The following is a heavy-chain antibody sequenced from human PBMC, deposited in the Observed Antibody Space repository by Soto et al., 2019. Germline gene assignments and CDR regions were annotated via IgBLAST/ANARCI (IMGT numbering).Heavy chain of an antibody. D-gene: IGHD3-9*01. CDR3: ATDGVRYFDWSPGWCYGMDV. V-gene: IGHV1-24*01. CDR2: FDPEDGET. Sequence: ASVKVSCKVSGYTLTELSMHWVLQAPGKGLEWMGGFDPEDGETIYAQKFQGRVTMTEDTSTDTAYMELSSLRSEDTAVYYCATDGVRYFDWSPGWCYGMDVWGQGTTVTVSS. J-gene: IGHJ6*02. CDR1: GYTLTELS.